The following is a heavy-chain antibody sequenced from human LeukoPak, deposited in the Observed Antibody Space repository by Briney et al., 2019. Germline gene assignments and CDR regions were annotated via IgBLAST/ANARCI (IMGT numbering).Heavy chain of an antibody. CDR3: ASSTSWDSSGYYSEAEYFQY. J-gene: IGHJ1*01. D-gene: IGHD3-22*01. Sequence: PSETLSLTCTVSGGSISSGGYYWSWIRQHPGKGLEWIGYIYYSGSTYYNPSLKSRVTISVDTSKNQFSLKLSSVTAADTAVYYCASSTSWDSSGYYSEAEYFQYWGQGTLVTVSS. CDR1: GGSISSGGYY. V-gene: IGHV4-31*03. CDR2: IYYSGST.